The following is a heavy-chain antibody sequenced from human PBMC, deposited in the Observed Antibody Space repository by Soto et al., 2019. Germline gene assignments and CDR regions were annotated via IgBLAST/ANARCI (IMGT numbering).Heavy chain of an antibody. CDR2: ISAYNGNT. CDR1: GYTFTSYA. D-gene: IGHD1-26*01. V-gene: IGHV1-18*01. J-gene: IGHJ4*02. Sequence: QVQLVQSGAEVKKPGASVKVSCKASGYTFTSYAVSWVRQAPGQGLEWMGWISAYNGNTNSAQKPQGSVTMTTHTSTSTAYMELRSLTSDDTAVYYCARASRWELLPDYWGQGTLVTVSS. CDR3: ARASRWELLPDY.